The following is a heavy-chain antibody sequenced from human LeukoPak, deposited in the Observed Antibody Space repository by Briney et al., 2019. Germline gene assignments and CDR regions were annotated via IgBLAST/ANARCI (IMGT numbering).Heavy chain of an antibody. CDR1: GGSISSGSYY. CDR2: IYTSGST. D-gene: IGHD6-13*01. V-gene: IGHV4-61*02. CDR3: ARAPHPSGRWYRSEYFDY. J-gene: IGHJ4*02. Sequence: PSQTLSLTCTVSGGSISSGSYYWSWIRQPAGKGLEWIGRIYTSGSTNYNPSLRSRVTISVDTSKNQFSLKLSSVTAADTAVYYCARAPHPSGRWYRSEYFDYWGQGTLVTVSS.